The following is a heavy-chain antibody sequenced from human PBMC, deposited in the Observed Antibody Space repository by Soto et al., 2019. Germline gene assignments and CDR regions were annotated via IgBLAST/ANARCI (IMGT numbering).Heavy chain of an antibody. CDR2: IYHSGST. Sequence: QVQLQESGPGLVKPSGTLSLTCAVSSGSISITNWWRWVRQPPGKGLEWIGQIYHSGSTNYNPSLKSRVSISVDRSQNQFSLKLTSVTAADTAVYYCAIRMWGLGYFDYWGQGTLVTVSS. V-gene: IGHV4-4*02. J-gene: IGHJ4*02. D-gene: IGHD3-16*01. CDR1: SGSISITNW. CDR3: AIRMWGLGYFDY.